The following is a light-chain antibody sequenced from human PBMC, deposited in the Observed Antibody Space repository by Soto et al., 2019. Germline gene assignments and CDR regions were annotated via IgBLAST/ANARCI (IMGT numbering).Light chain of an antibody. CDR3: QQSYMDPIT. CDR2: DAS. J-gene: IGKJ5*01. Sequence: MTQTPLSLSVTPGQPASITCRASQSISTYLNWYQKKPGKAPNLLIYDASRLQSGVPSRFSGSGGGTDFTLSISSVQPEDFATYFCQQSYMDPITFGQGTRLEIK. V-gene: IGKV1-39*01. CDR1: QSISTY.